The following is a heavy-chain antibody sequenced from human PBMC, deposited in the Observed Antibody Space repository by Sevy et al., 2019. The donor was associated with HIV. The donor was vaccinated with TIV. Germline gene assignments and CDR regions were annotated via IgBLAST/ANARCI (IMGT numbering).Heavy chain of an antibody. CDR1: GYTFTSYA. V-gene: IGHV1-3*01. J-gene: IGHJ6*02. CDR2: INAGNGNT. CDR3: ARVNGLGYPDYYGMDV. D-gene: IGHD5-18*01. Sequence: ASVKVSCKASGYTFTSYAMHWVRQAPGQRLEWMGWINAGNGNTKYPQKFQGRVTITRDTSASTAYMELSSLRSEDTAVYYCARVNGLGYPDYYGMDVWGQGTTVTVSS.